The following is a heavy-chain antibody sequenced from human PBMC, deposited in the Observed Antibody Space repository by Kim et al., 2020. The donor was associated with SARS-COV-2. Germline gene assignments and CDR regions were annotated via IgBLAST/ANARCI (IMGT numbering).Heavy chain of an antibody. CDR2: ISASGGST. CDR1: GFTFTSYA. V-gene: IGHV3-23*01. D-gene: IGHD6-19*01. J-gene: IGHJ4*02. CDR3: AKGWKGTSGWQWSYFDH. Sequence: GGSLRLSCAASGFTFTSYAMSWVRQAPGKGLEWVSGISASGGSTYYADSVKGPLTISRDNSKNTLYLQMNSLRAEDTAVYYCAKGWKGTSGWQWSYFDHWGQGTLVTVSS.